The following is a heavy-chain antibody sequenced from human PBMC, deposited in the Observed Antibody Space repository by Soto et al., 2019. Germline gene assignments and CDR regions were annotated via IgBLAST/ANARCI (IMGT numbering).Heavy chain of an antibody. CDR2: ISGSGGST. J-gene: IGHJ4*02. CDR3: AKDAIYGRYFDWLPTYFDY. Sequence: PGGSLRLSCAASGFTFSSYAMSWVRQAPGKGLEWVSAISGSGGSTYYADSVKGRFTISRDNSKNTLYLQMNSLRAEDTAVYYCAKDAIYGRYFDWLPTYFDYWGQGTLVTVSS. V-gene: IGHV3-23*01. D-gene: IGHD3-9*01. CDR1: GFTFSSYA.